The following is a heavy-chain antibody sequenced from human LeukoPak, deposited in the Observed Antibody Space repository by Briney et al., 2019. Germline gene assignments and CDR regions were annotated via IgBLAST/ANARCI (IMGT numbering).Heavy chain of an antibody. CDR2: IYYSGST. CDR3: ARSIVVVPAAIDY. D-gene: IGHD2-2*01. J-gene: IGHJ4*02. Sequence: SQTLSLTCTVSGVSICSGDYYWSWIRQPPGKGLEWIGYIYYSGSTYYNPSLKSRVTISVDTSKNQFSLKLSSVTAADTAVYYCARSIVVVPAAIDYWGQGTLVTVSS. V-gene: IGHV4-30-4*01. CDR1: GVSICSGDYY.